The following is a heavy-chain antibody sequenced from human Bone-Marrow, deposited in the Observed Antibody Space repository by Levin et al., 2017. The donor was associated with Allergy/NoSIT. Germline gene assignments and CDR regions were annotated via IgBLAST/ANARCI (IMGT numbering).Heavy chain of an antibody. V-gene: IGHV4-34*01. CDR1: GGSFSGYY. CDR3: ARVSSGGRAFDI. D-gene: IGHD3-10*01. CDR2: INHSGST. Sequence: SETLSLTCAVYGGSFSGYYWSWIRQPPGKGLEWIGEINHSGSTNYNPSLKSRVTISVDTSKNQFSLKLSSVTAADTAVYYCARVSSGGRAFDIWGQGTMVTVSS. J-gene: IGHJ3*02.